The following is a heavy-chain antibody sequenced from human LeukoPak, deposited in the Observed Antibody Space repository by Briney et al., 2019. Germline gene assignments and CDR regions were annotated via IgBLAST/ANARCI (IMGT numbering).Heavy chain of an antibody. D-gene: IGHD6-6*01. J-gene: IGHJ3*02. CDR3: ARDPRYSSSAHVFDI. CDR1: GGSISSYY. CDR2: IYSSGST. Sequence: SETLSLTCTVSGGSISSYYWSWIRQPPGKGLEWIGRIYSSGSTNYNPSLKSRVTISQDTSKNQVSLKLSSVTAADTAVYYCARDPRYSSSAHVFDIWGQGIMVTVSS. V-gene: IGHV4-4*08.